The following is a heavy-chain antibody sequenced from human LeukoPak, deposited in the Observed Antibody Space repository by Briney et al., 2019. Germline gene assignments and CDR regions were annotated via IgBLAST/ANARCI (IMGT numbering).Heavy chain of an antibody. CDR1: GYTFTSYG. CDR3: ARGPFYDSSGYYTFHFDY. J-gene: IGHJ4*02. V-gene: IGHV1-18*01. D-gene: IGHD3-22*01. CDR2: ISAYNGNT. Sequence: ASVKVSCKASGYTFTSYGISWVRQAPGQGLEGMGWISAYNGNTNYAQKLQGRVTITTDTSTSTAYMELRSLRSDDTAVYYCARGPFYDSSGYYTFHFDYWGQGTLVTVSS.